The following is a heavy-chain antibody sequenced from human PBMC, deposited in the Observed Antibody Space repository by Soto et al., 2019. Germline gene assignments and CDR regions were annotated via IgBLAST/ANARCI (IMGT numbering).Heavy chain of an antibody. D-gene: IGHD2-2*01. CDR3: ARGGHIVVVPAAITDYYYGMDV. Sequence: QVQLVESGGGVVQPGRSLRLSCAASGFTFSSYAMHWVRQAPGKGLEWVAVISYDGSNKYYADSVKGRFTISRDNSKNTLYLQMNSLRAEDTAVYYCARGGHIVVVPAAITDYYYGMDVWGQGTTVTVSS. CDR1: GFTFSSYA. V-gene: IGHV3-30-3*01. CDR2: ISYDGSNK. J-gene: IGHJ6*02.